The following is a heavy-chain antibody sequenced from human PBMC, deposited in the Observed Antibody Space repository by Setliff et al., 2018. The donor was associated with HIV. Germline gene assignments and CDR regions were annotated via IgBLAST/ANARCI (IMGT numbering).Heavy chain of an antibody. J-gene: IGHJ6*03. D-gene: IGHD3-16*01. Sequence: ASVKVSCKAFGYIFTSYGISWVRQAPGQGLEWMGWISAYNGNTNYAQKLQGRVTMTTDTSTTTAYMELRSLRSDETAVYYCARGGGGGGRFYFYYMDVWGKGTTVTVSS. CDR2: ISAYNGNT. CDR3: ARGGGGGGRFYFYYMDV. CDR1: GYIFTSYG. V-gene: IGHV1-18*01.